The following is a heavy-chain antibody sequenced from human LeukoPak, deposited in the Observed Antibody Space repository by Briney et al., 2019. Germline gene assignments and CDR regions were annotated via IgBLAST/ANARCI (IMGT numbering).Heavy chain of an antibody. CDR1: GVSISSDSYY. V-gene: IGHV4-61*02. Sequence: PSETLSLTCTVSGVSISSDSYYWSWIRQPAGKGLEWIGRFYTSGTTNHNPSLKSRVTISVDTSKNQFSLKLSSVTAADTAVYYCARVLTGYFGGDYWGQGTLVTVSS. D-gene: IGHD3-9*01. J-gene: IGHJ4*02. CDR3: ARVLTGYFGGDY. CDR2: FYTSGTT.